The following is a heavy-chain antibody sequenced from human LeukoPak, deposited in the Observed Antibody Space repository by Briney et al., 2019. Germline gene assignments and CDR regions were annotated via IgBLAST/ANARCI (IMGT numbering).Heavy chain of an antibody. D-gene: IGHD3-22*01. Sequence: PGGSLRLSCAASGFTFSSYSMNWVRQAPGKGLEWVSSISSSSSYIYYADSVKGRFTISRDNAKNSLYLQMNSLRAEDTAVYYCAKGSSYYYDIATHWGQGTLVTVSS. CDR1: GFTFSSYS. CDR3: AKGSSYYYDIATH. J-gene: IGHJ4*02. CDR2: ISSSSSYI. V-gene: IGHV3-21*01.